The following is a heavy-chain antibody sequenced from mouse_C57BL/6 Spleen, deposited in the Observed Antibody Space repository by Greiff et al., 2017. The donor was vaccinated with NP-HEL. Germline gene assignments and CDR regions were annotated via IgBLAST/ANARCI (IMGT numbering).Heavy chain of an antibody. Sequence: VQLLESGTELVKPGASVKLSCTASGFTFNSYWMHWVQQRPGQGLEWIGNISPSNGGTNYNEKFQSKATLTVDKSSSTTYLHLSSLTSEDAAVYYCARRGSYEGYFDGWGTGTTVTVAS. D-gene: IGHD1-1*02. CDR2: ISPSNGGT. J-gene: IGHJ1*03. V-gene: IGHV1-53*01. CDR3: ARRGSYEGYFDG. CDR1: GFTFNSYW.